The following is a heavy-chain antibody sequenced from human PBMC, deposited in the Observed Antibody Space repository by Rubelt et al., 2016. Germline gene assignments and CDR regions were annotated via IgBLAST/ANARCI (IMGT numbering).Heavy chain of an antibody. CDR3: ARIPGSGSSEINWFDP. CDR2: IDPSDSYT. CDR1: GYRFSMYW. Sequence: EVQLVQSGAEVKKPGESLRISCQGSGYRFSMYWISWVRQMPGKGLEWMGRIDPSDSYTNYSPSFQGHVTISADKSISTSFLQWSSLKASDTAMYYCARIPGSGSSEINWFDPWGQGTLVTVSS. V-gene: IGHV5-10-1*03. J-gene: IGHJ5*02. D-gene: IGHD3-10*01.